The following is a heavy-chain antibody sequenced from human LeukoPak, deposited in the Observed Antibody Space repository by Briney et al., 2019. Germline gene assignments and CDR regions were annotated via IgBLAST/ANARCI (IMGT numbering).Heavy chain of an antibody. CDR3: ARVGAVTGAFDY. Sequence: GGSLRLSCAASGFTFSSYSMNWVRQAPGKGLEWVSSISSSSSYIYYADSVKGRFTISRDNAKNSLYLQMNSLRAEDTAVYYCARVGAVTGAFDYWGQGTLVTVSS. CDR1: GFTFSSYS. D-gene: IGHD2-8*02. V-gene: IGHV3-21*01. CDR2: ISSSSSYI. J-gene: IGHJ4*02.